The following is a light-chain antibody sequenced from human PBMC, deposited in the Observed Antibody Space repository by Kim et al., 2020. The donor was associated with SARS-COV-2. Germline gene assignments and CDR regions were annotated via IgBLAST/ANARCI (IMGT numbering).Light chain of an antibody. Sequence: ALGQTVRLICQGDSLRKYYATWYQQRPGQAPTLVLYGKYDRPSGIPDRFSGSASGNTASLTITGAQAEDEGDYYCSSRDSTGDHVVFGGGTQLTVL. CDR1: SLRKYY. J-gene: IGLJ3*02. CDR3: SSRDSTGDHVV. V-gene: IGLV3-19*01. CDR2: GKY.